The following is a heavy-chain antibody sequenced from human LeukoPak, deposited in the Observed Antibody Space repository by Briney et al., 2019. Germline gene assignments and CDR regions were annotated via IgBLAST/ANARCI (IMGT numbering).Heavy chain of an antibody. Sequence: GGSLRLSCAASGFTFSSYAMSWVRQAPGKGLERVSAISGSGGSTYYADSVKGRFTISRDNSKNTLYLQMNSLRAEDTAVYYCAKEPRPNYDSSGPMEYWGQGTLVTVSS. J-gene: IGHJ4*02. CDR3: AKEPRPNYDSSGPMEY. D-gene: IGHD3-22*01. V-gene: IGHV3-23*01. CDR1: GFTFSSYA. CDR2: ISGSGGST.